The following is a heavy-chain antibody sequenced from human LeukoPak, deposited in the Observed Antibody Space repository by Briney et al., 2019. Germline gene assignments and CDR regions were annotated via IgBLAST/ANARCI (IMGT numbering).Heavy chain of an antibody. CDR2: INHSGDT. CDR3: ARGSRNYNNYEGADY. CDR1: GGAFSGYY. Sequence: PSETLSLTCAVYGGAFSGYYCSWIRQPPGKGLEWIGEINHSGDTKYNPSLKRRVSMSVDVSKDQFSLKLTSLTAADTAVYYCARGSRNYNNYEGADYWGQGTLVTVSS. V-gene: IGHV4-34*01. J-gene: IGHJ4*02. D-gene: IGHD4-11*01.